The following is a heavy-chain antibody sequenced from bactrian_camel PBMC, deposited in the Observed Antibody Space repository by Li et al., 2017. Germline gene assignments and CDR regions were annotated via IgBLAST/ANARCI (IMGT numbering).Heavy chain of an antibody. CDR1: GFTFSSSV. CDR3: VAPDGGRNRVLYDYAY. CDR2: IYSGKGA. D-gene: IGHD2*01. V-gene: IGHV3S10*01. J-gene: IGHJ4*01. Sequence: VQLVESGGGLVQPGGSLRLSCAASGFTFSSSVMSWVRQAPGKGLEWVGFIYSGKGAYYAASVKGRFTISRDNAKNTVYLQMNSLKSEDTARYYCVAPDGGRNRVLYDYAYWGQGTQVTVS.